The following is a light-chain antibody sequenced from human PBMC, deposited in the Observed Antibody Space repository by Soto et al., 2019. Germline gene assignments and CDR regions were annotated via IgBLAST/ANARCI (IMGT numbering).Light chain of an antibody. CDR2: DVT. CDR1: SSDVGLYNF. Sequence: QSVLTQPRSVSGSPGQSVTIFCTGSSSDVGLYNFVSWYLHRPGQAPKLLIYDVTKRPSGVPDRFSGSKYGYTASLTISGLRAEDEADYYCSSYAGTSVVFGGGTKVTVL. V-gene: IGLV2-11*01. CDR3: SSYAGTSVV. J-gene: IGLJ3*02.